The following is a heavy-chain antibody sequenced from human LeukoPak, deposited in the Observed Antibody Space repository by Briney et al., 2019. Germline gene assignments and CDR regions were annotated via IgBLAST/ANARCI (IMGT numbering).Heavy chain of an antibody. CDR1: GGSISSHH. Sequence: PSETPSLTCTVSGGSISSHHWSWIRQPPGKGLEFIGFIYYSGSTNYNPSLKSRVTMSVDTSKYQFSLKLTSVTAADTAMYYCARATRSSGWIDHFDSWGQGTLVTVSS. V-gene: IGHV4-59*11. J-gene: IGHJ4*02. CDR3: ARATRSSGWIDHFDS. CDR2: IYYSGST. D-gene: IGHD6-19*01.